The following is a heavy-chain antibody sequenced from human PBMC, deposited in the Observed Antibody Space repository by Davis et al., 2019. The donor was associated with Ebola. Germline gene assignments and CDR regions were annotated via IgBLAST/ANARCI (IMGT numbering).Heavy chain of an antibody. Sequence: GESLKISCAASGFTFSSYAMSRVRQAPGKGLEWVSAISGSGGSTYYADSVKGRFTISRDNSKNTLYLQMNSLRADDTGIYYCARTTLASGVWDLFYFNLWGQGTLVTVSS. CDR2: ISGSGGST. D-gene: IGHD2-21*02. J-gene: IGHJ4*02. CDR1: GFTFSSYA. V-gene: IGHV3-23*01. CDR3: ARTTLASGVWDLFYFNL.